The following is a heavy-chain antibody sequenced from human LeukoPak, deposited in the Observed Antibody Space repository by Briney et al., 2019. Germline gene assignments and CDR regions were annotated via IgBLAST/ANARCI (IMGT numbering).Heavy chain of an antibody. CDR3: ARDPHRERSYYDILTGNNYYYGMDV. Sequence: KAGGSLRLSCAASGFTFSSYSMNWVRQAPGKGLEWVSSISSSSSYIYYADSVKGRFTISRDNAKNSLYLQMNSLRAEDTAVYYCARDPHRERSYYDILTGNNYYYGMDVWGQGTTVTVSS. D-gene: IGHD3-9*01. CDR1: GFTFSSYS. CDR2: ISSSSSYI. V-gene: IGHV3-21*01. J-gene: IGHJ6*02.